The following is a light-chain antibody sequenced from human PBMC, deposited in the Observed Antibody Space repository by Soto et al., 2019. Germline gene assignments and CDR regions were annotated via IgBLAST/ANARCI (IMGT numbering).Light chain of an antibody. CDR3: QQYNSYST. V-gene: IGKV1-5*03. Sequence: DIQMTQSPSTLSASVRDRVTITCRASQSISTWLAWYQRKPGKAPKLLIYKASSLESGVPSRFSGSGSGTKFTLTISSLQPDDFATYYCQQYNSYSTFGQGTKVDIK. CDR1: QSISTW. CDR2: KAS. J-gene: IGKJ1*01.